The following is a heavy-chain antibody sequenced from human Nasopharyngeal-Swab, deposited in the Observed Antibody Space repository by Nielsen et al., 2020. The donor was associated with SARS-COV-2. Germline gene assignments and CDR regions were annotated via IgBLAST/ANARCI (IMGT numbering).Heavy chain of an antibody. CDR1: GFSLSTSGVG. D-gene: IGHD6-13*01. Sequence: SGPTLVKPTQTLTLTCTFSGFSLSTSGVGVGWIRQPPGKALEWLALIYWDDDKRYSPSLMSRLTTTKDTSKNQVVLTMTNMDPVDTATYYCAHSSSTAYYFDYWGQGTLVTVSS. CDR2: IYWDDDK. J-gene: IGHJ4*02. CDR3: AHSSSTAYYFDY. V-gene: IGHV2-5*02.